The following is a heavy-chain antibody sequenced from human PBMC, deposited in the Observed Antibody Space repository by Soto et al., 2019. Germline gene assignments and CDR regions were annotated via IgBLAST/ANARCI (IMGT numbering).Heavy chain of an antibody. V-gene: IGHV3-9*01. CDR2: ISWNSGNL. J-gene: IGHJ4*02. Sequence: EVQLVESGGGLVQPGRSLRLSCAASGFTFDDYAMHWVRQGPGKGLEWVSSISWNSGNLGYADSVKGRFTISRDNAKNSLYLQMNSLRGEDTALYCCAKGASTTALAFNDYWGQGTLVTVSS. CDR3: AKGASTTALAFNDY. CDR1: GFTFDDYA. D-gene: IGHD4-17*01.